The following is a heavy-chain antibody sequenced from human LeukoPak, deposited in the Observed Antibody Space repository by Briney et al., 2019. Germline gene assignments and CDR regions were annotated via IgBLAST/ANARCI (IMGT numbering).Heavy chain of an antibody. J-gene: IGHJ4*02. Sequence: GGSLRLSCAASGFTFSNYWMNWVRQPPGKGLEWVANIKQDGSETYYVDSVKGRFTISRDNAKNSLYLQMNGLRAEDTAVYYCATDVTATGGLGYWGQGTLVTVSS. CDR3: ATDVTATGGLGY. CDR2: IKQDGSET. V-gene: IGHV3-7*01. D-gene: IGHD3-16*01. CDR1: GFTFSNYW.